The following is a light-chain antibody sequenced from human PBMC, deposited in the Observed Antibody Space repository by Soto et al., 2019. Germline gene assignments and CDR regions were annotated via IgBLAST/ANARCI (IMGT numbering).Light chain of an antibody. V-gene: IGKV1-5*03. CDR3: QQYNSYSRT. J-gene: IGKJ1*01. CDR1: QSISTW. CDR2: RAS. Sequence: DIQMTQSTSSVSASVGDRVAIPFRASQSISTWLAWFPQKTGKAPKILIYRASSLESGVPSRFRGSGSWTECTLTISRLQPDDVATDYCQQYNSYSRTFGQGTKVDIK.